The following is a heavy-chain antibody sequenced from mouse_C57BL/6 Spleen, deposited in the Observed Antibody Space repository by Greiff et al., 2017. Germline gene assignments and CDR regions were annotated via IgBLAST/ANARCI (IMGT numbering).Heavy chain of an antibody. Sequence: QVQLQQSGAELMKPGASVKLSCKATGYTFTGYWIEWVKQRPGHGLEWIGEILPGSGSTNYNEKFKGKATLTSDTSSSTAYMQLSSLTSEDSAIYFCARGYDSHYYAMDYWGQGTSVTVSS. CDR2: ILPGSGST. V-gene: IGHV1-9*01. CDR1: GYTFTGYW. CDR3: ARGYDSHYYAMDY. J-gene: IGHJ4*01. D-gene: IGHD2-2*01.